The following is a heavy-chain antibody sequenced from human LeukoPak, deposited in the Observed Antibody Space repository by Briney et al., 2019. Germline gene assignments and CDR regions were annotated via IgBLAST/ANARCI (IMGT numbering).Heavy chain of an antibody. CDR3: ATHLINDYYDSSLGDY. D-gene: IGHD3-22*01. CDR1: GGTFSSYA. CDR2: IIPIFGTA. Sequence: SVKVACKASGGTFSSYAISWVRQAPGQGLEWMGGIIPIFGTAIYAQKFQGRVTMTEGTSTDTAYMELSSLRSEDTAVYYCATHLINDYYDSSLGDYWGQGTLVTVSS. V-gene: IGHV1-69*06. J-gene: IGHJ4*02.